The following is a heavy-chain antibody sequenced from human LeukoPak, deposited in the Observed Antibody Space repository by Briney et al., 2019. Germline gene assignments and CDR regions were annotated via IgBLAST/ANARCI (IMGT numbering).Heavy chain of an antibody. J-gene: IGHJ5*02. CDR3: AKKDSSGYYYNWFDP. V-gene: IGHV3-23*01. CDR2: ISGSGGST. D-gene: IGHD3-22*01. Sequence: PGGSLRLSCAASGFTFSSYAMSWVRQAPGKGLEWVSAISGSGGSTYYADSVKGRFTISRDNSKNTLYLQMNSLRAEGTAVYYCAKKDSSGYYYNWFDPWGQGTLVTVSS. CDR1: GFTFSSYA.